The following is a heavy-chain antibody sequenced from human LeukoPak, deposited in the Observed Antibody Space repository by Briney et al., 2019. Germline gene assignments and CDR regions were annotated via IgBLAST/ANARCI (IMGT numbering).Heavy chain of an antibody. J-gene: IGHJ4*02. D-gene: IGHD3-10*01. CDR2: INPNSGGT. V-gene: IGHV1-2*02. Sequence: ASVKVSCKASGYTFTDPYMHWVRQAPGQGLEWMGWINPNSGGTNYAQKFQGRVTMTRDTSINTAYMEPSRLRSDDTAVYYCARDNSAGVTAGYWGQGTLVTVSS. CDR3: ARDNSAGVTAGY. CDR1: GYTFTDPY.